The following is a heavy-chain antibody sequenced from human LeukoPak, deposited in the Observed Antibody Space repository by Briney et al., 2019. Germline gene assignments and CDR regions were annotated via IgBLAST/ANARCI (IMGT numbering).Heavy chain of an antibody. CDR3: ARGVPSSWRGDEYFQY. CDR1: GGTFSSYA. V-gene: IGHV1-69*13. J-gene: IGHJ1*01. Sequence: ASVKVSCKASGGTFSSYAISWVRQAPGQGLEWMGGIIPIFGTANYAQKFQGRVTITADESTRTAYMELSSLRSEDTAVYYCARGVPSSWRGDEYFQYWGQGTLVSVSS. D-gene: IGHD6-13*01. CDR2: IIPIFGTA.